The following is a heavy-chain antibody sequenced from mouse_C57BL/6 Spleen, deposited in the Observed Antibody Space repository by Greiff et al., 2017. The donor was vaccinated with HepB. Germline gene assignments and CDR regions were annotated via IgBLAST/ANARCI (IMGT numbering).Heavy chain of an antibody. Sequence: EVQLQESGAELVRPGASVKLSCTASGFNIKDDYMHWVKQRPEQGLEWIGWIDPENGDTEYASKFQGKATITADTSSNTAYLQLSSLTSEDTAVYYCTTTVPHYWGQGTTLTVSS. D-gene: IGHD1-1*01. CDR2: IDPENGDT. J-gene: IGHJ2*01. CDR1: GFNIKDDY. CDR3: TTTVPHY. V-gene: IGHV14-4*01.